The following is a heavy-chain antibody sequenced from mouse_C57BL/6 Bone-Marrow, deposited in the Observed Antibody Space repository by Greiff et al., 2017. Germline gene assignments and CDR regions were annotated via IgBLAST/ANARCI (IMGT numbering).Heavy chain of an antibody. V-gene: IGHV14-2*01. CDR3: AREGGRLGPHWYFDV. J-gene: IGHJ1*03. CDR1: GFNIKDYY. Sequence: EVQGVESGAELVKPGASVKLSCTASGFNIKDYYMHWVKQRTEQGLEWIGRIDPEDGETKYAPKFQGKATITADTSSNTAYLQLSSLTSEDTAVYYCAREGGRLGPHWYFDVWGTGTTVTVSS. CDR2: IDPEDGET. D-gene: IGHD4-1*01.